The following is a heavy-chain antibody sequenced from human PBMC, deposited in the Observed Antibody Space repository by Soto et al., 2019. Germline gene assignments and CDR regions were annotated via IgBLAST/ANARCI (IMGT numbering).Heavy chain of an antibody. D-gene: IGHD2-15*01. J-gene: IGHJ6*01. CDR3: ARDRGGGSYYYYGMDV. CDR2: INPSGGST. Sequence: GSVKVYFKASGYPFTSYYMHLVREAPGQGLEWMGIINPSGGSTSYAQKFQGRVTMTRDTSTSTVYMELSSLRSEDTAGYYCARDRGGGSYYYYGMDVWGQGTPVTVSS. CDR1: GYPFTSYY. V-gene: IGHV1-46*01.